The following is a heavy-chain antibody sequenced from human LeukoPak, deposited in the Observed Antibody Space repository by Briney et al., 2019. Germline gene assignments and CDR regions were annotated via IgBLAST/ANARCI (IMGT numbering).Heavy chain of an antibody. J-gene: IGHJ4*02. D-gene: IGHD2-21*01. CDR2: LNPDGTAK. V-gene: IGHV3-7*01. CDR1: GFTFDDYG. Sequence: GGSLRLSCATSGFTFDDYGMSWVRQAPGKGLEGVANLNPDGTAKRYVDSVKGRFTTSRDNAKASFYLQMDSLRDEDTAVYYCATWYSESTQEHNLWGQGIRVTVSS. CDR3: ATWYSESTQEHNL.